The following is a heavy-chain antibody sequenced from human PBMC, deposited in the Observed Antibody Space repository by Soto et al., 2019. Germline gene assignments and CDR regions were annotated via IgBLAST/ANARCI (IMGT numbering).Heavy chain of an antibody. J-gene: IGHJ6*02. CDR1: GYSFTSCL. CDR3: ARSSPSLVSGDPYYYYGMDV. CDR2: IYPGDSDT. V-gene: IGHV5-51*01. Sequence: DSLKLSCKSSGYSFTSCLIGLVRQMPGKGLEWMGIIYPGDSDTRYSPSFQGQVTISADKSISTAYLQWSSLKASDTAMYYCARSSPSLVSGDPYYYYGMDVWGQGTTVTVSS. D-gene: IGHD2-15*01.